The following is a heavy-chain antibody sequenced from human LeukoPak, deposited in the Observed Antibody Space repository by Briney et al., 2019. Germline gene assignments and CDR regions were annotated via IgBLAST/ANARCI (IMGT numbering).Heavy chain of an antibody. CDR3: ASLYYESNAFDI. J-gene: IGHJ3*02. D-gene: IGHD3-22*01. V-gene: IGHV4-4*09. CDR1: GGSISSYY. Sequence: SETLSLTCTVSGGSISSYYWSWIRQPPGKGLEWIGYIYTSGSTNYNPSLKSRVTISVDTSKNQFSLKLSSVTAADTAVYYCASLYYESNAFDIWGQGTMVTVSS. CDR2: IYTSGST.